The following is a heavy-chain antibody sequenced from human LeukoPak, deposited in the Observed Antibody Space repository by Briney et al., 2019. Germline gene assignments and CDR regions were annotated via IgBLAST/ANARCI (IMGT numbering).Heavy chain of an antibody. D-gene: IGHD2-15*01. Sequence: GASVKVSCKASGYTFTSYDINWVRQGTGQGLEWMGWMNPNSGNTGYAQKFQGRVTMTRNTSISTAYMELSSLRSEDTAVYYCARAGGYCGRISCPYYFDYWGQGSLVAVSS. V-gene: IGHV1-8*01. CDR3: ARAGGYCGRISCPYYFDY. CDR2: MNPNSGNT. CDR1: GYTFTSYD. J-gene: IGHJ4*02.